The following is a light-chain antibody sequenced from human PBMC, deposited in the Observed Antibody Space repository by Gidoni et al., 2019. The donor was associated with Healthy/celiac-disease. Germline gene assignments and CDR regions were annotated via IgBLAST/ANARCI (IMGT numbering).Light chain of an antibody. V-gene: IGLV2-14*01. CDR2: EVS. Sequence: SALTQPASVSGSPGQSITISCTGTSSDVSGYNYVSWYQHLPGKAPTRMIYEVSNRPSGVSNRFSGSKSGNTASLTISGLQAEDEADYYCSSYTSSSTLVVFGGGTKLTVL. CDR3: SSYTSSSTLVV. CDR1: SSDVSGYNY. J-gene: IGLJ2*01.